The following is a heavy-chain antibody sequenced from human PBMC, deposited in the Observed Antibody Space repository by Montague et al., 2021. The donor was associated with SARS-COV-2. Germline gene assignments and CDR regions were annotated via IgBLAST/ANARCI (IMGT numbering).Heavy chain of an antibody. CDR3: AHSPLFSSLSDSAA. CDR1: GFSLISDGVG. D-gene: IGHD1-26*01. CDR2: IFWNDDK. J-gene: IGHJ5*02. Sequence: PALVKPTQTLTLTCTFSGFSLISDGVGVGWIRQPPGKALEWLALIFWNDDKRYNSSLKNRLTVTKDTSKNQVVLTMTNMDPLDTGTYYCAHSPLFSSLSDSAAWGQGTLVTVAS. V-gene: IGHV2-5*01.